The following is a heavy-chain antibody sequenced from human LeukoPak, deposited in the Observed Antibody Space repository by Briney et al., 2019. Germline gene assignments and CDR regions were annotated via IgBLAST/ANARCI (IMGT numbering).Heavy chain of an antibody. D-gene: IGHD4-23*01. Sequence: GASVKVSCKASGYIFTSYGISWVRQAPGQGLEWMGWISVYNGDTTYAQKLQGRVTLTTDTSTTTAYMVLRSLRYDDTAVYYCARDYPVISAPGASDFWGQGTLVTVSS. CDR1: GYIFTSYG. CDR2: ISVYNGDT. CDR3: ARDYPVISAPGASDF. J-gene: IGHJ4*02. V-gene: IGHV1-18*01.